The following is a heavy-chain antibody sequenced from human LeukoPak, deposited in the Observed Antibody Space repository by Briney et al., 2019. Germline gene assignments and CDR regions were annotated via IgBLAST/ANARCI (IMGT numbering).Heavy chain of an antibody. CDR3: AKGDCSSTSCYTFDY. V-gene: IGHV3-30*18. D-gene: IGHD2-2*02. CDR1: GFTFSSYG. J-gene: IGHJ4*02. CDR2: ISYDGSNK. Sequence: GGSLRLSCAASGFTFSSYGMHWVRQAPGKGLEWEAVISYDGSNKYYADSVKGRFTISRDNSKNTLYLQMNSLRAEDTAVYYCAKGDCSSTSCYTFDYWGQGTLVTVSS.